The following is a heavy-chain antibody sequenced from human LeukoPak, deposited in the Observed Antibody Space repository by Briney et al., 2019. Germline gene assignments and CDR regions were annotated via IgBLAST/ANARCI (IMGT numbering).Heavy chain of an antibody. D-gene: IGHD5-12*01. CDR3: AAFVAYLDY. CDR2: ISYDGSNK. CDR1: GFTFSSYG. Sequence: PGGSLRLSCAASGFTFSSYGMHWVRQAPGKGLEWVAVISYDGSNKYYADSVKGRFTISRDNSKNTLYLQMNSLRAEDTAVYYCAAFVAYLDYWGQGTLVTVSS. J-gene: IGHJ4*02. V-gene: IGHV3-30*03.